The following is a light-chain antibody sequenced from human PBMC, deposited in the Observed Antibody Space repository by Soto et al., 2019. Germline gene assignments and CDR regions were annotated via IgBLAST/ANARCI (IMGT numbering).Light chain of an antibody. J-gene: IGLJ1*01. CDR2: EVS. V-gene: IGLV2-8*01. CDR3: TSYAGTYSFFYV. CDR1: SSDVGAYNS. Sequence: QSALTQPPSASGSPGQSVTISCTGTSSDVGAYNSVSWYQQLPGKAPKLIIYEVSKRPSGVPDRCSGSKSGNTASLTVSGLQAEDEADYYCTSYAGTYSFFYVFGTGTKVTVL.